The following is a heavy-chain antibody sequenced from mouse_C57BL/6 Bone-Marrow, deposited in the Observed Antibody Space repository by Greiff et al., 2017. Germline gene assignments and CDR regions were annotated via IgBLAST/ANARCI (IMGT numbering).Heavy chain of an antibody. CDR2: IDPENGDT. CDR1: GFNIKDDY. J-gene: IGHJ1*03. CDR3: TTFYYTEYFDV. V-gene: IGHV14-4*01. D-gene: IGHD1-1*01. Sequence: VQLQQSGAELVRPGASVTLSCTASGFNIKDDYMHWVKQRPEQGLEWIGWIDPENGDTDYASKFQGKATITADTSSNTAYLQLSSLTSEDTAVYYCTTFYYTEYFDVWGTGTTVTVSS.